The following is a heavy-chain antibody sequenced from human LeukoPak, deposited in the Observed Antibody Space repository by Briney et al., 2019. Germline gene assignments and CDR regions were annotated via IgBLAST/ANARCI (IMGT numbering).Heavy chain of an antibody. D-gene: IGHD6-19*01. CDR1: GGSVSSYY. V-gene: IGHV4-59*02. CDR2: IYYSGST. J-gene: IGHJ4*02. CDR3: ARTVSRAVAAARWYFDY. Sequence: SETLSLACTVSGGSVSSYYWSWIRQPPGKGLEWIVYIYYSGSTNYNPSLKSRVTISVDTSKNQFSLKLSSVTAADTAVYYCARTVSRAVAAARWYFDYWGQGTLVTVSS.